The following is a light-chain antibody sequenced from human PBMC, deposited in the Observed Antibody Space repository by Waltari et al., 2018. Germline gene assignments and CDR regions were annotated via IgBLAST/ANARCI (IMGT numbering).Light chain of an antibody. V-gene: IGKV3-15*01. CDR2: GAS. CDR1: QSVSSK. CDR3: HQYTDWPPT. J-gene: IGKJ1*01. Sequence: ETVMTQSPATLSVFPGERATLSCRASQSVSSKLAWYQQKPGQAPRLLIYGASTRATGFPARFGGSGSGTEFTLTISSLQSEDFAVYYCHQYTDWPPTFGQGTKVEIK.